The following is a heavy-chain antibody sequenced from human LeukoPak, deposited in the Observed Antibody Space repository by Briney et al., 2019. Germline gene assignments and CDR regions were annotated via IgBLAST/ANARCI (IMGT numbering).Heavy chain of an antibody. J-gene: IGHJ6*02. V-gene: IGHV4-34*01. D-gene: IGHD3-22*01. CDR1: GGSFSGYY. CDR3: ARGPDYYDSSDGMDV. CDR2: INHSGST. Sequence: PSETLSLTCAVYGGSFSGYYWSWIRQPPGKGLEWIGEINHSGSTNYNPSLKSRVTISVDTSKIQFSLKLSSVTAADTAVYYCARGPDYYDSSDGMDVWGQGTTVTVSS.